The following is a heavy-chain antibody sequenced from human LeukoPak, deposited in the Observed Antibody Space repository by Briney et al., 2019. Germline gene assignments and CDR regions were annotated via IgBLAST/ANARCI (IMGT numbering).Heavy chain of an antibody. Sequence: PGGSLRLSCAASGFTFSSYAMSWVRQAPGKGLEWVSAISGSGGSTYYADSVKGRFTISRDNSKNTLYLQMNSLRAEDTAVHYCATATVVTRPFDYWGQGTLVTVSS. CDR2: ISGSGGST. CDR3: ATATVVTRPFDY. J-gene: IGHJ4*02. CDR1: GFTFSSYA. V-gene: IGHV3-23*01. D-gene: IGHD4-23*01.